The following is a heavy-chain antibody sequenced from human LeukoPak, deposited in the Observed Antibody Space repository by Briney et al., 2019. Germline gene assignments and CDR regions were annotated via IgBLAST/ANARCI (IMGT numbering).Heavy chain of an antibody. Sequence: GGSLRLSCAASGFTFSSYAMSWVRQAPGKGLEWVSTISNSGGSTYYADSVKGRFTISRDNSKNTLYLQMNSLRAEDTAVYCCAKDIVGATLDYWGQGTLVTVSS. V-gene: IGHV3-23*01. CDR2: ISNSGGST. D-gene: IGHD1-26*01. J-gene: IGHJ4*02. CDR1: GFTFSSYA. CDR3: AKDIVGATLDY.